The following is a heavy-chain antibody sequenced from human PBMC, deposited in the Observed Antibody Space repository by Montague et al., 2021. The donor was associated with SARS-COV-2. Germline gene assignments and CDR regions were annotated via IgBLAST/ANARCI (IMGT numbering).Heavy chain of an antibody. D-gene: IGHD6-19*01. J-gene: IGHJ6*02. CDR2: IYPGDSDT. V-gene: IGHV5-51*01. CDR3: ARHNVEALYSSGWYDYCYYGMDV. CDR1: GYNFTSYW. Sequence: QSGAEVKKPGESLKISCKGSGYNFTSYWIVWVRQMPGKGLEWMGIIYPGDSDTGYSPSFQGQVTISADKSISTAYLQWSSLKASDTAMYYCARHNVEALYSSGWYDYCYYGMDVWGQGTTVTVSS.